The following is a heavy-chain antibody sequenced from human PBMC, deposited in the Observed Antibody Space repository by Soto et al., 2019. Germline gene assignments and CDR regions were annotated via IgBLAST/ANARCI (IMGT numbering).Heavy chain of an antibody. CDR3: ATVLPRIVVVLAEFPT. CDR2: IYHNGIT. CDR1: GTSISSTYW. J-gene: IGHJ4*02. Sequence: QVELKQSGPGLVRPSGTLSLTCRVSGTSISSTYWWTWVRQSPGKGLEWIGEIYHNGITKYNPSLKSRVSLSVDKSNNQFSLKLTSVTAADTAVYYCATVLPRIVVVLAEFPTWGQGTLVTVSS. D-gene: IGHD2-21*01. V-gene: IGHV4-4*02.